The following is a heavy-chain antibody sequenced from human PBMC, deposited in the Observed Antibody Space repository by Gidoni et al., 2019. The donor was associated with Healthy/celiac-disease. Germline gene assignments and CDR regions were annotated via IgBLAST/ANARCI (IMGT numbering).Heavy chain of an antibody. CDR3: ATILRFLEWLGQYYGMDV. V-gene: IGHV3-23*01. CDR2: ISGSGGST. Sequence: EVQLLESGGGLVQPGGSLRLSCAASGFTFSSYAMSWVRQAPGKGLEWVSAISGSGGSTYYADSVKGRFTISRDNSKSTLYLQMNSLRAEDTAVYYCATILRFLEWLGQYYGMDVWGQGTTVTVSS. CDR1: GFTFSSYA. J-gene: IGHJ6*02. D-gene: IGHD3-3*01.